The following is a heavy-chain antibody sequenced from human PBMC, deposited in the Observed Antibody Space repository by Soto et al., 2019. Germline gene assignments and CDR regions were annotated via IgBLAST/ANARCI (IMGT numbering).Heavy chain of an antibody. CDR1: GDTFSNYG. CDR3: ARVIAGPETAFGP. V-gene: IGHV1-18*01. J-gene: IGHJ5*02. D-gene: IGHD6-13*01. CDR2: ISLYSDGT. Sequence: QVQLVQSGGEVKRPGASVKVSCKPSGDTFSNYGITWVRQAPGQPLEWLGGISLYSDGTNYAQKFQGRVTITTDTSTTTAYMELRSLPSDDTAVYYCARVIAGPETAFGPWGQGTLVTVSS.